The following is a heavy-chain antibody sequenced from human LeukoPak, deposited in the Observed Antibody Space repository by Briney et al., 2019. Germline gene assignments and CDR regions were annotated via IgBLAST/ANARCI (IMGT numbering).Heavy chain of an antibody. CDR2: IYTRGST. Sequence: SETLSLTCTVSADSISHYYWSWLRQPAGKGLEWLGHIYTRGSTNYNPSFKSRVTMSVDTSKNQFSLRLSSVTAADTAVYYCARGSIGWKYGGTIYYYGMDVWGQGTTVTVSS. CDR3: ARGSIGWKYGGTIYYYGMDV. J-gene: IGHJ6*02. V-gene: IGHV4-4*07. CDR1: ADSISHYY. D-gene: IGHD1-7*01.